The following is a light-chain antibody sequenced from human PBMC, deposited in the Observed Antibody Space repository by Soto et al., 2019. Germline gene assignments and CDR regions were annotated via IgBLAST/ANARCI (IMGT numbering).Light chain of an antibody. CDR3: CSYGGSRAV. J-gene: IGLJ7*01. V-gene: IGLV2-23*02. CDR2: EVS. CDR1: SSDVGSHNL. Sequence: QSALTQPASVSGFPGQSITISCTGTSSDVGSHNLVSWYQQHPGQAPKLMIYEVSKRPLGVFARFSASKSGNTASLTISGLQAEDEADYYCCSYGGSRAVFGGGTQLTVL.